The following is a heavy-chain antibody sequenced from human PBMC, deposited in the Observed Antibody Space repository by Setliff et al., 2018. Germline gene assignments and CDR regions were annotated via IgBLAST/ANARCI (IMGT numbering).Heavy chain of an antibody. Sequence: ASVKVSCKASGYMFKSHGINWMRQAPGQGFEWMGWISTYNGNTKSAQKFQGRITMTADESATTAYMEVTSLRSEDTAVYYCARALGGISAGGNNWLDSWGQRLSSGEFWGQGTLVTVSS. CDR2: ISTYNGNT. CDR1: GYMFKSHG. CDR3: ARALGGISAGGNNWLDSWGQRLSSGEF. D-gene: IGHD6-13*01. V-gene: IGHV1-18*04. J-gene: IGHJ4*02.